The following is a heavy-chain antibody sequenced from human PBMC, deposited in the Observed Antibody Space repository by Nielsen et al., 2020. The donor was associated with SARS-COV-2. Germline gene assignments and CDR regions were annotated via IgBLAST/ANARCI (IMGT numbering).Heavy chain of an antibody. D-gene: IGHD6-19*01. CDR1: GFTFDDYA. Sequence: SLKISCAASGFTFDDYAMHWVRQAPGKGLEWVSGISWNSGSIGYADSVKGRFTISRDNAKNSLYLQMNSLRAEDTAVYYCARESIAVAGGVDYWGQGTLVTVSS. CDR2: ISWNSGSI. J-gene: IGHJ4*02. V-gene: IGHV3-9*01. CDR3: ARESIAVAGGVDY.